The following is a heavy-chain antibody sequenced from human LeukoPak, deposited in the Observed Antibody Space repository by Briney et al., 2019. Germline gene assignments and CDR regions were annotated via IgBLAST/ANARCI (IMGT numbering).Heavy chain of an antibody. J-gene: IGHJ4*02. CDR2: ISGSGGST. D-gene: IGHD3-22*01. CDR3: AAQGDNYYDSSGYDSRTFDY. Sequence: PGGSLRLSCAASGFTFSSYAMSWVRQAPGKGLEWVSAISGSGGSTYYADSVKGRFTISRDNSKNTLYLQMNSLRAEDTAVYYCAAQGDNYYDSSGYDSRTFDYRGQGTLVTVSS. V-gene: IGHV3-23*01. CDR1: GFTFSSYA.